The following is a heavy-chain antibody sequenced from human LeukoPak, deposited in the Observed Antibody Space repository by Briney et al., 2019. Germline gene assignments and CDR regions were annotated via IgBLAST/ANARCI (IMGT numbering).Heavy chain of an antibody. CDR3: ATPGGLDSNYIFDY. V-gene: IGHV1-2*02. Sequence: ASVKVSCKASGYTFTGYYMHWVRQAPGHELERMGWIHPNSGGTNYAQKFQGRVTMTRDTSISTAYMELSRLRSDDTAVYYCATPGGLDSNYIFDYWGQGTLVTVSS. D-gene: IGHD4-11*01. CDR1: GYTFTGYY. J-gene: IGHJ4*02. CDR2: IHPNSGGT.